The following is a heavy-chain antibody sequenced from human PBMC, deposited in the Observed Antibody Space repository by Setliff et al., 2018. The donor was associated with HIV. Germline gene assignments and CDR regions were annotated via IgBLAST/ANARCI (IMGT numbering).Heavy chain of an antibody. CDR1: GITVSGIY. D-gene: IGHD1-26*01. CDR2: INGGTTT. CDR3: AKPLTQWGVSPYHYAVDV. J-gene: IGHJ6*02. Sequence: PGGSLRLSCVASGITVSGIYMTWVRQAPGKGLEWVSVINGGTTTYYADSVKGRFTISTDNSKNTLYLQMNSLRAEDTAVYYCAKPLTQWGVSPYHYAVDVWGQGTTVTVSS. V-gene: IGHV3-53*01.